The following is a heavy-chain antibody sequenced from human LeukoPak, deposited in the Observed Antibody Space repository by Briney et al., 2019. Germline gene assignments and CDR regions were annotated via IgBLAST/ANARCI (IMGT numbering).Heavy chain of an antibody. CDR1: GGSFTDYF. V-gene: IGHV4-34*01. J-gene: IGHJ6*02. Sequence: SETLSLNCTVYGGSFTDYFWTWIRQSPGKGLEWIGEINDYTGDTNYNPSLNSRVSISLEKSKNQFSLELRSVTAADTAVYYCARGRIAKIVVVHSFPYGMDVWGQGTTVTVSS. CDR2: INDYTGDT. D-gene: IGHD3-22*01. CDR3: ARGRIAKIVVVHSFPYGMDV.